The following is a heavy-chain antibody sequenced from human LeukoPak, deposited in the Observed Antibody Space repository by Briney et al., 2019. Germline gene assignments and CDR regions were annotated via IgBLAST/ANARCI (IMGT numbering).Heavy chain of an antibody. CDR2: IYPGDSDT. CDR1: GYSFTNYW. Sequence: GESLKISCKGSGYSFTNYWIGWVRQMPGKGLEWMGIIYPGDSDTRYSPSFQGQVTISADKSISTAYLQWSSLKASDTAVYYCARQSCSSTSCLYDAFDIWGQGTMVTVSS. CDR3: ARQSCSSTSCLYDAFDI. D-gene: IGHD2-2*01. J-gene: IGHJ3*02. V-gene: IGHV5-51*01.